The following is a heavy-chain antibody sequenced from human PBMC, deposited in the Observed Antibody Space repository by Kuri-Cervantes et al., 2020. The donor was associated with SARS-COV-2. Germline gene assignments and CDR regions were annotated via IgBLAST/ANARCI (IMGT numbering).Heavy chain of an antibody. V-gene: IGHV4-39*01. Sequence: SETLSLTCTVSGGSISSSSYYWGWIRQPPGKGLEWIGNIYYSGSTYYNPSLKSRVTISVDTSKNQFSLKLSSVTAADTAVYYCASIEWELLSYFDYWGQGTLVTVSS. D-gene: IGHD1-26*01. CDR2: IYYSGST. CDR3: ASIEWELLSYFDY. J-gene: IGHJ4*02. CDR1: GGSISSSSYY.